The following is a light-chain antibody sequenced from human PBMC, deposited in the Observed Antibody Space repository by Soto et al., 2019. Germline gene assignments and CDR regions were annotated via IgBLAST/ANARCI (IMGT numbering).Light chain of an antibody. CDR2: KDT. CDR3: QSADSGGVSFV. CDR1: NIGSNS. Sequence: SYELTQPPSVSVAPGQTAIVTCDGNNIGSNSVHWYQQKPGQAPLLVIYKDTDRPSGIPERFSGSSSGTTVTLTISGVQAEDEADYYCQSADSGGVSFVFGSGTKLTVL. V-gene: IGLV3-25*02. J-gene: IGLJ1*01.